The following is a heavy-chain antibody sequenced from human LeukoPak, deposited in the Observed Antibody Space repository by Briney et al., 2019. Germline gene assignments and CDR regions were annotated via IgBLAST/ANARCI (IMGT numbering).Heavy chain of an antibody. V-gene: IGHV3-11*06. J-gene: IGHJ4*02. CDR2: ISSSSYT. CDR3: ARRGGAPEEYCGGDCYLY. CDR1: GFTFSDYY. D-gene: IGHD2-21*02. Sequence: PGGSLRLSCAASGFTFSDYYMSWIRQAPGKGLEWVSYISSSSYTDYADSVKGRFTISRDNAKNSLYLQMNSLRAEDTAVYYYARRGGAPEEYCGGDCYLYWGQGTLVTVSS.